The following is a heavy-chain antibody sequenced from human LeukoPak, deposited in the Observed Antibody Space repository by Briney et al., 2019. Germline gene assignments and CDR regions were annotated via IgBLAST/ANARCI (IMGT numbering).Heavy chain of an antibody. CDR3: VREAATDYYDSSGYYRQTEVFDA. CDR2: VYYSGST. V-gene: IGHV4-61*01. D-gene: IGHD3-22*01. Sequence: SETLSLTCTVSGGSVRSDSYYWGWIRQPPGKGLEWIGYVYYSGSTNYNPSLKSRVTISVDTSKNQFSLKLRSVTAADTAVYYCVREAATDYYDSSGYYRQTEVFDAWGQGTMVTVSS. J-gene: IGHJ3*01. CDR1: GGSVRSDSYY.